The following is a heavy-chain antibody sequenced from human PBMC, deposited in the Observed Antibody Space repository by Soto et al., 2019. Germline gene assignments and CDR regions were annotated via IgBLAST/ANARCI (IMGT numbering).Heavy chain of an antibody. CDR2: ISGSGGST. V-gene: IGHV3-23*01. CDR3: ARRKSGWYFDY. J-gene: IGHJ4*02. CDR1: GFTFSGYA. Sequence: EVQLLESGGGLVQPGGSLRLSCAASGFTFSGYAMNWVRQAPGKGLEWVSVISGSGGSTYYADSVKGRFTISRDNSKNTLYLQMNSLRAEDTAVYYCARRKSGWYFDYWGQGTLVTVSS. D-gene: IGHD6-19*01.